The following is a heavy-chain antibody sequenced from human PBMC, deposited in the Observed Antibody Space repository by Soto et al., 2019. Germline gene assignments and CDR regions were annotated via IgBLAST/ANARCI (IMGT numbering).Heavy chain of an antibody. CDR1: GGTFSSYA. Sequence: QVQLVQSGAEVKKPGSSVKVSCKASGGTFSSYAISWVRQAPGQGLEWMGGIIPIFGTANYAQKFQGRVTITADESTSTAYMELSSLRSEDTAVYYCARARLTTVTTTNYYYYGMDVSGQGTTVTVSS. CDR2: IIPIFGTA. V-gene: IGHV1-69*01. J-gene: IGHJ6*02. CDR3: ARARLTTVTTTNYYYYGMDV. D-gene: IGHD4-17*01.